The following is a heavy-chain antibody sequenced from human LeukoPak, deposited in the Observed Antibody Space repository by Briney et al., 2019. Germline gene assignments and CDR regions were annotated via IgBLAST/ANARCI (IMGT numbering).Heavy chain of an antibody. D-gene: IGHD3-22*01. CDR3: ARDRTYYYDSRAAAFDI. Sequence: SGTLSLTCAVSGGSISSSNWWSWVRQPPGKGLEWIGEIYHSGSTNYNPSLKSRVTISVDKSKNQFSLKLSSVTAADTAVYYCARDRTYYYDSRAAAFDIWGQGTMVTVSS. CDR2: IYHSGST. J-gene: IGHJ3*02. CDR1: GGSISSSNW. V-gene: IGHV4-4*02.